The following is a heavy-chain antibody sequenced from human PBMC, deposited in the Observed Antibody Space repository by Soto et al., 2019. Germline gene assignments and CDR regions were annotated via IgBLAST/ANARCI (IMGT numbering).Heavy chain of an antibody. J-gene: IGHJ4*02. Sequence: EVQLLESGGGLVQPGGSLRLSCAASGFTFSNYAMTWVRQXXGXGLEWVSVITGSGGGTYFVDSVKGRFTISRDNSKNTVYLQMNSLRADDTAVYYCAKRPLTAAGFDYWGQGTLVTVSS. CDR2: ITGSGGGT. CDR3: AKRPLTAAGFDY. CDR1: GFTFSNYA. D-gene: IGHD6-13*01. V-gene: IGHV3-23*01.